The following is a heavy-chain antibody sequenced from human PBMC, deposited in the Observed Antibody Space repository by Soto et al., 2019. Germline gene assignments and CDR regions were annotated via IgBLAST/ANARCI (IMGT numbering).Heavy chain of an antibody. Sequence: ASVKVSCKASGYTFTGHHIHWVRQAPGQGLEWVGWINPNTGGTNYAQKFQGRVTMTRDTSISTAYMELSRLRSDDTAVYYCAISRYCTGGDCTTQSLYYFDYWGQGTVVTV. CDR2: INPNTGGT. D-gene: IGHD2-8*02. CDR3: AISRYCTGGDCTTQSLYYFDY. V-gene: IGHV1-2*02. CDR1: GYTFTGHH. J-gene: IGHJ4*02.